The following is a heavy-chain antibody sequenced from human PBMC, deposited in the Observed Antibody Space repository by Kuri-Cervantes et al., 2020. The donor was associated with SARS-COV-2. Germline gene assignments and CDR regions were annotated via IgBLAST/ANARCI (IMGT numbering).Heavy chain of an antibody. CDR2: IYYSGST. CDR3: ARDGGSQLDY. Sequence: SETLSLTCTVSGGSISSGGYYWSWIRQHPGKGLEWIGYIYYSGSTYYNPSLKSRVTISVDTSKNQFSLKLSSVTAADTAVYYCARDGGSQLDYWGQGTLVTSPQ. D-gene: IGHD3-16*01. J-gene: IGHJ4*02. CDR1: GGSISSGGYY. V-gene: IGHV4-31*03.